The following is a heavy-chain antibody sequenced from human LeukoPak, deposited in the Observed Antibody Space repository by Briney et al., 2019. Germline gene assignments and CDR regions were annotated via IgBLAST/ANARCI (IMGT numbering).Heavy chain of an antibody. J-gene: IGHJ4*02. V-gene: IGHV4-59*01. CDR2: IYYSGST. CDR1: GGAISSYY. D-gene: IGHD3-22*01. Sequence: SETLSLTCTVSGGAISSYYWSWIRQPPGQGLEWIGYIYYSGSTNYNPSLKSRVTISVDTSKNQFSLKLSSVTAADTAVYYCARTSSGYYSFFDYWGQGTLVTVSS. CDR3: ARTSSGYYSFFDY.